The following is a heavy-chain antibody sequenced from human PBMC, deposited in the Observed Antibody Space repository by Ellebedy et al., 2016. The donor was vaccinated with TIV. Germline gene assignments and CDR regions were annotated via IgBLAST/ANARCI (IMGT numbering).Heavy chain of an antibody. CDR2: ISSSSSYI. Sequence: GESLKISXAASGFTFSSYSMNWVRQAPGKGLEWVSSISSSSSYIYYADPVKGRFTISRDNAKNSLYLQMNSLRAEDTAVYYCARGVIPYYYYGMDVWGQGTTVTVSS. J-gene: IGHJ6*02. CDR1: GFTFSSYS. CDR3: ARGVIPYYYYGMDV. D-gene: IGHD3-16*02. V-gene: IGHV3-21*01.